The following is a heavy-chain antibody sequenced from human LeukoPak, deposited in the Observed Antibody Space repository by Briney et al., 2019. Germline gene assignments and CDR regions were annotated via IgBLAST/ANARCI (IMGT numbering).Heavy chain of an antibody. CDR3: SRSITGPGWKYYFDH. Sequence: GWSLRLSCTASGFSFEDYAMTGVRQAPGRGLEWVGFIRGKAYRGTTEYAASVQGRFTISRDDSKRIAYLQMNSLKSEDTAMYYCSRSITGPGWKYYFDHWGPGTRLTVSS. J-gene: IGHJ4*02. V-gene: IGHV3-49*04. D-gene: IGHD6-19*01. CDR2: IRGKAYRGTT. CDR1: GFSFEDYA.